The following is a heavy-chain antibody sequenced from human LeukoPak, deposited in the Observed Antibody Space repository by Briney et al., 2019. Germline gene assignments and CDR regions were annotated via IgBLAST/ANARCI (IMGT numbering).Heavy chain of an antibody. CDR1: GGSFSGYY. CDR2: INHSGST. J-gene: IGHJ5*02. D-gene: IGHD6-19*01. V-gene: IGHV4-34*01. Sequence: PSETLSLTCAVYGGSFSGYYWSWIRQPPGKGLEWIGEINHSGSTNCNPSLKSRVTISVDTSKNQFSLKLGSVTAADTAVYYCAKHWYSSGWQGGNWFDPWGQGTLVTVSS. CDR3: AKHWYSSGWQGGNWFDP.